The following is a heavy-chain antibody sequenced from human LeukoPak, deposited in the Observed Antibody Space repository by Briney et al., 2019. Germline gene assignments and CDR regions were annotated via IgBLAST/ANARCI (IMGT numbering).Heavy chain of an antibody. CDR3: ARGGYYGSGNDFRFDP. D-gene: IGHD3-10*01. J-gene: IGHJ5*02. V-gene: IGHV4-59*01. Sequence: KPSETLSLTCTVSGGYISSYYWSWIRQPPGKGLEWIGYIYYSGSTNYNPSLKSRVTISVDTSKNQFSLKLTSVTAADTAVYFCARGGYYGSGNDFRFDPWGQGTLVTVSS. CDR1: GGYISSYY. CDR2: IYYSGST.